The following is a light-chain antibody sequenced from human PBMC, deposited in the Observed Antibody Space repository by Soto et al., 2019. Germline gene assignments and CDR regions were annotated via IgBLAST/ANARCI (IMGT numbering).Light chain of an antibody. J-gene: IGLJ2*01. Sequence: QTVVTQEPSFSVSPGGTVTLTCGLSSGSVSTNYYPSWYQQTPGQAPRTLIYSTNTRSSGVPDRFSGSILGNKAALTIAGAQAGDESDYYCVLYMGSGISVFGGGTKVTVL. CDR1: SGSVSTNYY. V-gene: IGLV8-61*01. CDR3: VLYMGSGISV. CDR2: STN.